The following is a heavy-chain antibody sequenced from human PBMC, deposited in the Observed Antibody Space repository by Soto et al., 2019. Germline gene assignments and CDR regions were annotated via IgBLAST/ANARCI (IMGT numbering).Heavy chain of an antibody. V-gene: IGHV1-2*02. CDR2: INPNSSGT. Sequence: ASVNVSCKASGYSLRGNYIHWVRQTPGQGLEWMGWINPNSSGTVYAQKFQGRVTMTRDTSLTTVYMQLNRLTSDDSAVYYCARDLIVDGPDNYDMDVWGQATTVTVYS. D-gene: IGHD3-22*01. CDR3: ARDLIVDGPDNYDMDV. J-gene: IGHJ6*02. CDR1: GYSLRGNY.